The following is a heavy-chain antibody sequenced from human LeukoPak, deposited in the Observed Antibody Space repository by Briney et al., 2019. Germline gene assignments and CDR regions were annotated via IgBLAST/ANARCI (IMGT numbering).Heavy chain of an antibody. CDR3: ARGEMRYCTGGRCYDY. CDR2: IYPRDSNT. CDR1: GYSFTSHW. J-gene: IGHJ4*02. V-gene: IGHV5-51*01. Sequence: PGESLKISCKGSGYGSGYSFTSHWIAWVRQMPGKGLEWMGIIYPRDSNTIYSPSFQGQVTISVDTSINTAYLQWISLKASDTAMYYCARGEMRYCTGGRCYDYWGQGTLVTVSS. D-gene: IGHD2-15*01.